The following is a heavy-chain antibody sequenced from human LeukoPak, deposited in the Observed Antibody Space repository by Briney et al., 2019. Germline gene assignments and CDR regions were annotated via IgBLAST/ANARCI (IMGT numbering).Heavy chain of an antibody. Sequence: GGSLRLSCAASGFTFSSYGMHWVRQAPGKGLEWVANIKQDGSEKYYVDSVKGRFTISRDNAKNSLYLQMNSLRAEDTAVYYCAREYSSGWYGKALDYWGQGTLVTVSS. D-gene: IGHD6-19*01. J-gene: IGHJ4*02. CDR3: AREYSSGWYGKALDY. CDR2: IKQDGSEK. CDR1: GFTFSSYG. V-gene: IGHV3-7*01.